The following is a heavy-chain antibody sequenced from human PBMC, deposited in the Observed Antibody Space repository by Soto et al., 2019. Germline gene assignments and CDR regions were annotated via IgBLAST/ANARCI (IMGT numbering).Heavy chain of an antibody. J-gene: IGHJ4*02. CDR2: ISGSGGST. CDR3: AKDQGSSWYEIDY. V-gene: IGHV3-23*01. Sequence: EVQLLESGGGLVQPGGSLRLSCAASGFTFSNYAVTWVRQAPGKGLEWVSTISGSGGSTYYADSVKGRFTISRDNSKNTMSLQMNSMRAEDPAVYYCAKDQGSSWYEIDYWGQGTLVTVSS. CDR1: GFTFSNYA. D-gene: IGHD6-13*01.